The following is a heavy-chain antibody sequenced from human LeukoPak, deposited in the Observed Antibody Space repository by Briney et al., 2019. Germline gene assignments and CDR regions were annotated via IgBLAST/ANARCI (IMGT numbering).Heavy chain of an antibody. Sequence: SETLSLTCAVYGESFSGYYWSWIRQPPGKGLEWIGEINHSGSTNYNPSLKSRVTISVDTSKNQFSLKLSSVTAADTAVYYCARGGPRLRRVLYMDVWGKGTTVTVSS. CDR1: GESFSGYY. J-gene: IGHJ6*03. CDR2: INHSGST. V-gene: IGHV4-34*01. D-gene: IGHD5-12*01. CDR3: ARGGPRLRRVLYMDV.